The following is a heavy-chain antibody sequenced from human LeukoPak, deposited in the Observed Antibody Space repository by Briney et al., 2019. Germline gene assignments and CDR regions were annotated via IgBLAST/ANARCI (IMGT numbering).Heavy chain of an antibody. D-gene: IGHD3-3*01. CDR1: GYTLTELS. Sequence: ASVKVSCKVSGYTLTELSMHWVRQAPGKGLEWMGGFDPEDGETIYAQNFQGRVTMTEDTSTDTAYMELRSLRSEDTAVYYCETVLQRFLEWPTDAYWFDPWGQGTLVTVSS. J-gene: IGHJ5*02. V-gene: IGHV1-24*01. CDR3: ETVLQRFLEWPTDAYWFDP. CDR2: FDPEDGET.